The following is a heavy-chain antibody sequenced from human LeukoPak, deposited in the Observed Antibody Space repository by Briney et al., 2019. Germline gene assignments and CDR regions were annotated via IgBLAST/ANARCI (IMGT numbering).Heavy chain of an antibody. J-gene: IGHJ4*02. CDR1: GFTFSSYG. CDR2: ISGSGGST. V-gene: IGHV3-23*01. Sequence: PTGGSLRLSCAASGFTFSSYGMSWVRQAPGKGLEWVSAISGSGGSTYYADSVKGRFIISRDSSKNTLYLQMNSLRAEDTGVYYCAKDLSSGSRRAYWGQGTLVTVSS. CDR3: AKDLSSGSRRAY. D-gene: IGHD6-19*01.